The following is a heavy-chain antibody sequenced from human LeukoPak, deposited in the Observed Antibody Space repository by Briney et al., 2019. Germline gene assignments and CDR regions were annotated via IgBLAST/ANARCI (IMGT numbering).Heavy chain of an antibody. D-gene: IGHD3-9*01. CDR1: GGSFSGYY. CDR2: INHSGST. CDR3: ARDGGYFDWLSFDY. V-gene: IGHV4-34*01. J-gene: IGHJ4*02. Sequence: SETLSLTCAVYGGSFSGYYWSWIRQPPGKGLEWIGEINHSGSTNYNPSLKSRVTISVDTSKNQFSLKLRSVTAADTAVYYCARDGGYFDWLSFDYWGQGTLVTVSP.